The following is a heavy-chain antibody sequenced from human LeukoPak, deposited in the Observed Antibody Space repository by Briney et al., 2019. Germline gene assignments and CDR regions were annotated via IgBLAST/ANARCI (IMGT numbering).Heavy chain of an antibody. Sequence: ASVKVSCKASGYTFTSYYMHWVRQAPGQGLEWMGIINPSGGSTSYAQKFQGRVTMTRDTSTSTVYMELSSVTAADTAVYYCARGTSIASYFDYWGQGTLVTVSS. D-gene: IGHD2/OR15-2a*01. V-gene: IGHV1-46*01. J-gene: IGHJ4*02. CDR2: INPSGGST. CDR3: ARGTSIASYFDY. CDR1: GYTFTSYY.